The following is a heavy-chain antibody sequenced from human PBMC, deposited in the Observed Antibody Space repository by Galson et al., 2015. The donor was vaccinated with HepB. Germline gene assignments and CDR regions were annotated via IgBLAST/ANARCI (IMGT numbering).Heavy chain of an antibody. D-gene: IGHD2-2*01. Sequence: SVKVSCKASGYTFTGYYMHWVRQAPGQGLEWMGWINPNSGGTNYAQKFQGRVTMTRDTSISTAYMELSRLRSDDTAVYYCAREYCSSTSCYRYYFDYWGQGTLVTVSS. J-gene: IGHJ4*02. V-gene: IGHV1-2*02. CDR1: GYTFTGYY. CDR2: INPNSGGT. CDR3: AREYCSSTSCYRYYFDY.